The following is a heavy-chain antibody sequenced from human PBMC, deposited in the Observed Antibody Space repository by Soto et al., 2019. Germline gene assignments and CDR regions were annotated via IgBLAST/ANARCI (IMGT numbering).Heavy chain of an antibody. CDR2: IHSDGIGT. Sequence: PGGSLRLSCAASGFTFSSYWMHWVRQTPGKGLVWVSRIHSDGIGTSYADSVKGRFTISRDNARNTLYLQMNSLRAEDTAVYYCARDTSYKIDSWGQGTLVTVSS. CDR3: ARDTSYKIDS. V-gene: IGHV3-74*01. CDR1: GFTFSSYW. J-gene: IGHJ4*02. D-gene: IGHD2-2*02.